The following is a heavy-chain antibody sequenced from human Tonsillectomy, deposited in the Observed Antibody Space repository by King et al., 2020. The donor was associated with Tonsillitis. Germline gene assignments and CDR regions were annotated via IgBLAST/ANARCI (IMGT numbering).Heavy chain of an antibody. Sequence: VQLVESGAEVKKPGESLKISCKSSGYTFTNYWIGWVRQMPGKGLEWMGIIYPGDSETRYSPSFQGQVTISADKSSSTAYLQWRSLKASDTAMYYCATQVSYERIDPTQLDYWGQGTLVTVSS. J-gene: IGHJ4*02. CDR1: GYTFTNYW. CDR3: ATQVSYERIDPTQLDY. V-gene: IGHV5-51*01. CDR2: IYPGDSET. D-gene: IGHD1-1*01.